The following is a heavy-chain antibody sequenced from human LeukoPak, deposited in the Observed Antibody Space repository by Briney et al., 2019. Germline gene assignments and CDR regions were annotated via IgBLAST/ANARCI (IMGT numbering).Heavy chain of an antibody. Sequence: GRPLTLSCAPSVFTLCIYGTHGVPQAPGKGVECVAVIWYDGSNKYYAHSVKGRFTISRDNSKNTLYLQMNSLRAEDTAVYYCARDGALTIFGVVMDVWGQGTTVTVSS. CDR2: IWYDGSNK. CDR1: VFTLCIYG. J-gene: IGHJ6*02. D-gene: IGHD3-3*01. V-gene: IGHV3-33*01. CDR3: ARDGALTIFGVVMDV.